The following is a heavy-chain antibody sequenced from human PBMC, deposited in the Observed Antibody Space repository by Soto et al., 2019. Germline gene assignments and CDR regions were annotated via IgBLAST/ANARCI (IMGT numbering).Heavy chain of an antibody. V-gene: IGHV3-9*01. CDR2: ISWNSGNL. J-gene: IGHJ4*02. CDR1: GFTFDDYA. D-gene: IGHD4-17*01. Sequence: EVQLVESEGGLVQPGRSLRLSCAASGFTFDDYAMHWVRQGPGKGLEWVSSISWNSGNLGYADSVKGRFTISRDNAKNSLYLQMNSLRGEDTALYYCAKGASTTVFAFNDYWGQGTLVTVSS. CDR3: AKGASTTVFAFNDY.